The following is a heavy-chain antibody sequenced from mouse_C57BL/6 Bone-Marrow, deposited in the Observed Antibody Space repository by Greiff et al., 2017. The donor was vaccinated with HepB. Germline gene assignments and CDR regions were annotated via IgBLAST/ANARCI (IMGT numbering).Heavy chain of an antibody. Sequence: VMLVESGPGLVAPSQSLSITCTVSGFSLTSYAISWVRQPPGKGLEWLGVIWTGGGTNYNSALKSRLSISKDNSKSQVFLKMNSLQTDDTARYYCASLTTVVSDWYFDVWGTGTTVTVSS. D-gene: IGHD1-1*01. CDR1: GFSLTSYA. CDR2: IWTGGGT. CDR3: ASLTTVVSDWYFDV. V-gene: IGHV2-9-1*01. J-gene: IGHJ1*03.